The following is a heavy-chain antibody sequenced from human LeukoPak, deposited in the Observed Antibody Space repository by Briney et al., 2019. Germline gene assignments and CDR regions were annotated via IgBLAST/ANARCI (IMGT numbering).Heavy chain of an antibody. CDR2: ISGSGGST. CDR1: GFTFSSYA. J-gene: IGHJ4*02. D-gene: IGHD1-26*01. Sequence: GGSLRLSCAASGFTFSSYAMNWVRQAPGKGLEWVSAISGSGGSTYYADSVRGRFTISRDNSKNTLYLQMNSLRAEDTAVYYCAKDHIVGATTIDYWGQGTLVTVSS. CDR3: AKDHIVGATTIDY. V-gene: IGHV3-23*01.